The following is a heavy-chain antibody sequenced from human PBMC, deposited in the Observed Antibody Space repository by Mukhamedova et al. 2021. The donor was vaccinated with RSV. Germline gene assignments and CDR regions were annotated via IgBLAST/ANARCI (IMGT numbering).Heavy chain of an antibody. CDR2: IYHSGST. D-gene: IGHD2-2*01. Sequence: GKGLEWIGSIYHSGSTYYNPSLKSRVTISVDTSKNQFSLKLTSVTSAATALYYCAGAGIVVVPAAISFPFHYRGHGTLVIVSS. J-gene: IGHJ4*01. V-gene: IGHV4-38-2*01. CDR3: AGAGIVVVPAAISFPFHY.